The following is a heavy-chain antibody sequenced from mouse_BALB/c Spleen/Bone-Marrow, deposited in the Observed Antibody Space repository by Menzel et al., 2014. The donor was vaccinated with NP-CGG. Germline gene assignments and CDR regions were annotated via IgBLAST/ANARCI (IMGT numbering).Heavy chain of an antibody. CDR1: GYTFTSYW. CDR3: TSPQLGRDY. CDR2: INPSNGRT. D-gene: IGHD4-1*02. V-gene: IGHV1S81*02. Sequence: VQLQQSGAELVKPGASVKLSCKASGYTFTSYWMYWVKQRPGQGLEWIGEINPSNGRTDHNEKFKTKATLTVDSSSSTAYMQLSSLTSEDSAVFYCTSPQLGRDYWGQGTTLTVSS. J-gene: IGHJ2*01.